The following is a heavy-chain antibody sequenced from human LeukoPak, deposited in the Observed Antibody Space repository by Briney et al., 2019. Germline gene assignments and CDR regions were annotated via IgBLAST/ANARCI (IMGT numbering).Heavy chain of an antibody. Sequence: SETLSLTCAVYGGSFSGYYWSWIRQPPGKGLEWIGEINHSGSTNYNPSLKSRVTIPVDTSKNQFSLKLSSVTAADTAVYYCARGPYGAFDIWGQGTMVTVSS. V-gene: IGHV4-34*01. CDR2: INHSGST. J-gene: IGHJ3*02. CDR3: ARGPYGAFDI. CDR1: GGSFSGYY. D-gene: IGHD3-10*01.